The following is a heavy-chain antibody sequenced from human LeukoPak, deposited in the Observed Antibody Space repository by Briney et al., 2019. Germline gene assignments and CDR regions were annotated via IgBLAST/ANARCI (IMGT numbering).Heavy chain of an antibody. Sequence: GGSLRLSCAASGFTFSIYGIHWVRQAPGKGLEWVAFIRYDGSNKYYADSVKGRFTISRDNSKNTLYLQMNSLRAEDTAVYYCAKDLPPNIVVVPAALDYWGQGTLVTVSS. CDR2: IRYDGSNK. V-gene: IGHV3-30*02. CDR1: GFTFSIYG. CDR3: AKDLPPNIVVVPAALDY. D-gene: IGHD2-2*01. J-gene: IGHJ4*02.